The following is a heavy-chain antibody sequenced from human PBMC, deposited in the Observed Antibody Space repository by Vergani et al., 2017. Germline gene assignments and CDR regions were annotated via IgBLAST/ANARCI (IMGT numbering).Heavy chain of an antibody. D-gene: IGHD1-14*01. CDR3: ARDLRLLYNRFDP. V-gene: IGHV3-33*01. Sequence: QVQLVESGGGVVQPGRSLRLSCAASGFTFNQYGMHWVRQAPGKGLEGVAVTWYDGNNTQYADSVKGRFTISRDNSKSTMYLQMNSLRDEDTGVYYCARDLRLLYNRFDPWGQGTLVTVSS. CDR2: TWYDGNNT. CDR1: GFTFNQYG. J-gene: IGHJ5*02.